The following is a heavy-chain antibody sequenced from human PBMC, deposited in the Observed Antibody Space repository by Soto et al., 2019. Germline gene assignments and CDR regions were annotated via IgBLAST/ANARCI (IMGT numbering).Heavy chain of an antibody. D-gene: IGHD3-3*01. CDR2: ISFSGDNT. V-gene: IGHV3-23*01. CDR3: AKRFTLFGVNKLSPDADY. CDR1: GFTFSNHA. J-gene: IGHJ4*02. Sequence: EVHLLESGGGLVQPGGSLRLSCAASGFTFSNHAMSWVRQTPGGGLEWVSGISFSGDNTYYADSVRGRFTVSRDNSKSTLYLQMNSLRAEDTAVYYCAKRFTLFGVNKLSPDADYCGQGTLVTVSS.